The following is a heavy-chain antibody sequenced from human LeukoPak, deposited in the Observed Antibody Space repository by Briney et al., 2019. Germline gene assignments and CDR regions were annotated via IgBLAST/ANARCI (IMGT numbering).Heavy chain of an antibody. CDR1: GGSISSYY. J-gene: IGHJ4*02. Sequence: PSETLSLTCTVSGGSISSYYWSWIRQPPGKGLEWIGYIYYSGSTDYNPSLKSRVTISVDTSKNQFSLKLSSVTAADTAVYYCARGDGYNKKYYLDYWGQGTLVTVSS. CDR2: IYYSGST. CDR3: ARGDGYNKKYYLDY. D-gene: IGHD5-24*01. V-gene: IGHV4-59*01.